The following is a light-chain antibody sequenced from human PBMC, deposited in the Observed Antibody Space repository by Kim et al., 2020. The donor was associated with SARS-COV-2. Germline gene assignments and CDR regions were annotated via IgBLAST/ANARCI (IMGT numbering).Light chain of an antibody. CDR2: AAS. V-gene: IGKV1-39*01. CDR3: QQSYITPLT. J-gene: IGKJ3*01. CDR1: QSISSH. Sequence: DIQMTQSPSSLSASVGDRVTITCRTTQSISSHLNWYQQKPGRAPKLQISAASTLQGGVPSRFSGSGSETDFTLTISSLQPDDFATYFCQQSYITPLTFGPGTKVDSK.